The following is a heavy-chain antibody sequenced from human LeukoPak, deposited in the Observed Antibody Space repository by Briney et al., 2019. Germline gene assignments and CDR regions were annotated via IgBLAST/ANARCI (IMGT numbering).Heavy chain of an antibody. V-gene: IGHV4-34*01. CDR1: GGSFSGYY. Sequence: SETLSLTCAVYGGSFSGYYWSWIRQPPGKGLEWIGEINHSGSTNYNPSLKSRVTISVDTSKNQFSLKLSSVTAADTAVYYCARAFKPLSMVRGVRIFDYWGQGTLVTVSS. CDR2: INHSGST. CDR3: ARAFKPLSMVRGVRIFDY. J-gene: IGHJ4*02. D-gene: IGHD3-10*01.